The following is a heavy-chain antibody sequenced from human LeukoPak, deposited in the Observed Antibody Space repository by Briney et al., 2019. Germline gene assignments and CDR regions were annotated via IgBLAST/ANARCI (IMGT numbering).Heavy chain of an antibody. CDR3: ARGAHRRGYCSGGSCYRSFDY. CDR2: INHSGST. J-gene: IGHJ4*02. CDR1: CGSFSGYY. V-gene: IGHV4-34*01. Sequence: PSETLSLTCALYCGSFSGYYWSWIRQPPGKGLEWIGEINHSGSTNYNPSLNSRVTISVDTSKNQFSLKLSSVTAADTAVYYCARGAHRRGYCSGGSCYRSFDYWGQGTLVTVSS. D-gene: IGHD2-15*01.